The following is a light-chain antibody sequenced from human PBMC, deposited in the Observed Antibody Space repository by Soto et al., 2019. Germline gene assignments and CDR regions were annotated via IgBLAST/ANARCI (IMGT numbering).Light chain of an antibody. CDR1: QSVSSSY. CDR3: QQHGSSSFT. CDR2: GAS. V-gene: IGKV3-20*01. Sequence: EIVLTQSPGTLSLSPGERATLSCRASQSVSSSYLAGYQQKPGQAPRLLIYGASSRATGIPDRFSGSGSGTDFTLTISRLEPEDFAVYFCQQHGSSSFTFGPRTKVDIK. J-gene: IGKJ3*01.